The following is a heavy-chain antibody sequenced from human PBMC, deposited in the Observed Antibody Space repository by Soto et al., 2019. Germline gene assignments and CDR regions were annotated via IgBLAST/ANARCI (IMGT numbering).Heavy chain of an antibody. Sequence: SGKVCLKASRGPFSSYAMSWVRQAPGHGLEWIGGISPIFGTANYAQKFQGRVTITADESTSTAYMELSSLRSEDTAVYYCARDLVPAAFARKGGYYYYGMDVWGQGTTVTGSS. D-gene: IGHD2-2*01. CDR1: RGPFSSYA. CDR3: ARDLVPAAFARKGGYYYYGMDV. CDR2: ISPIFGTA. V-gene: IGHV1-69*13. J-gene: IGHJ6*01.